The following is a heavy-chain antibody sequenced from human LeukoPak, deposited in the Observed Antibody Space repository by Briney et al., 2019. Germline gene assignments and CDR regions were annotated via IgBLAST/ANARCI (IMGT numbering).Heavy chain of an antibody. CDR2: IDPNNGRT. V-gene: IGHV1-2*02. Sequence: ASVKVSCKASEYTFTAYYIHWVRQAPGQGLEWMGWIDPNNGRTNYAQKFQGRVTMTRDTSISTAYMDLSGLTSDDTAVYYSARDRCGYALGCRGRDYWGQGTQVTVSS. D-gene: IGHD5-18*01. CDR1: EYTFTAYY. CDR3: ARDRCGYALGCRGRDY. J-gene: IGHJ4*02.